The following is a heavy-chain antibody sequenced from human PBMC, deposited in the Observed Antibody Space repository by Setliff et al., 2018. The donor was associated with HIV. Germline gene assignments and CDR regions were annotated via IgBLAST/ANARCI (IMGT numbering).Heavy chain of an antibody. CDR2: ISYDSRFI. J-gene: IGHJ4*02. CDR1: GFTFSNYN. D-gene: IGHD3-22*01. Sequence: GGSLRLSCAASGFTFSNYNMNWVRQAPGKGLEWVSSISYDSRFIYHADSMKGRFTISRDNAKKLVYLQMYSLRAEDTAIYYCARDRASSAYYSHFDYWGQGNMVTVSS. V-gene: IGHV3-21*01. CDR3: ARDRASSAYYSHFDY.